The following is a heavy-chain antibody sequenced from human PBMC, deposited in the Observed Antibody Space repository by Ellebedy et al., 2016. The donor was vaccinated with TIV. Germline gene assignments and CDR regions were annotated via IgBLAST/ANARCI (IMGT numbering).Heavy chain of an antibody. J-gene: IGHJ4*02. V-gene: IGHV1-8*01. Sequence: ASVKVSCKASGYTFTSYDINWVRQATGQGLEWMGWMNPNSGNTGYAQKFQGIVTMTRNTSISTAYMELSSLRSEDTAVYYCARGLHDHRDAYNYVYWGQGTLVTVSS. CDR2: MNPNSGNT. D-gene: IGHD5-24*01. CDR3: ARGLHDHRDAYNYVY. CDR1: GYTFTSYD.